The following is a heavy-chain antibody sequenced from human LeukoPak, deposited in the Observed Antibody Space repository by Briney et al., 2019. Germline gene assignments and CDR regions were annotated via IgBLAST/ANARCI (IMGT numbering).Heavy chain of an antibody. J-gene: IGHJ4*02. CDR1: GFTVSSNY. CDR3: AREFGWPLRGPGN. Sequence: GGSLRLSCAASGFTVSSNYMSWVRQAPGKGLEWVSVIYSGGSTYYADSVKGRFTISRDNSKNTLYLQMNSLRAEDTAVYYCAREFGWPLRGPGNWGQGTLVTVSS. CDR2: IYSGGST. V-gene: IGHV3-66*01. D-gene: IGHD3-16*01.